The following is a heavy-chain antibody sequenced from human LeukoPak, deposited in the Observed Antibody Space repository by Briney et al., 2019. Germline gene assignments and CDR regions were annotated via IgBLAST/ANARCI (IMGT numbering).Heavy chain of an antibody. D-gene: IGHD1-26*01. CDR3: ARWVGATLYYFDY. Sequence: APVKVSCKASGYTFTGYYMHWVRQAPGQGLEWMGWINPNSGGTNYAQKFQGRVTMTRDTSISTAYMELSRLRSDDTAVYYCARWVGATLYYFDYWGQGTLVTVSS. V-gene: IGHV1-2*02. CDR1: GYTFTGYY. J-gene: IGHJ4*02. CDR2: INPNSGGT.